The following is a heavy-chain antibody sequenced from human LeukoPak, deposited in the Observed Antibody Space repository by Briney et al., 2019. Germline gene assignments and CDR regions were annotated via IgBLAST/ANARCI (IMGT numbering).Heavy chain of an antibody. Sequence: SETLSLTCTVSGGSISSYYWSWIRQPPGKGLEWIGRIYTSGSTNYNPSLKSRVTISVDTSKNQFSLKLSSVTAADTAVYYCARSGIAAANDAFDIWGQGTMVTVSS. D-gene: IGHD6-13*01. J-gene: IGHJ3*02. CDR1: GGSISSYY. CDR2: IYTSGST. CDR3: ARSGIAAANDAFDI. V-gene: IGHV4-4*08.